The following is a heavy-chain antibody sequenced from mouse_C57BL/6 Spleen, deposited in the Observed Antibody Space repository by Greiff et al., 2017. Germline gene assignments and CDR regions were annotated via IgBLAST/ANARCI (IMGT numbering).Heavy chain of an antibody. V-gene: IGHV5-16*01. D-gene: IGHD3-3*01. CDR2: INYDGSST. CDR1: GFTFSDYY. Sequence: EVNLVESEGGLVQPGSSMKLSCTASGFTFSDYYMAWVRQVPEKGLEWVANINYDGSSTYYLDSLKSRFIISRDNAKNILYLQMSSLKSEDTATYYCAREGLEGRAYAMDYWGQGTSVTVSS. J-gene: IGHJ4*01. CDR3: AREGLEGRAYAMDY.